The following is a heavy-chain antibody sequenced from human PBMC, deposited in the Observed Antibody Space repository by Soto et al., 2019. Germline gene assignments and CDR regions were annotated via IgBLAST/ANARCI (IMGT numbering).Heavy chain of an antibody. CDR2: IYYSGST. CDR1: GGSISSGDYY. J-gene: IGHJ6*02. D-gene: IGHD1-26*01. Sequence: SETLSLTCTVSGGSISSGDYYWSWIRQPPGKGLEWIGYIYYSGSTYYNPSLKSRVTISVDTSKNQFSLKLSSVTAADTPVYYCARDMRSGSYGYYYYYGMDVWGQGTTVTVSS. CDR3: ARDMRSGSYGYYYYYGMDV. V-gene: IGHV4-30-4*01.